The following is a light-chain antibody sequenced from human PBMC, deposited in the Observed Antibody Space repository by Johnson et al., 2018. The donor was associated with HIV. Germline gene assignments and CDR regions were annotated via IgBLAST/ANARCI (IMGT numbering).Light chain of an antibody. V-gene: IGLV1-51*01. CDR2: DNN. J-gene: IGLJ1*01. Sequence: QSALTQPPSVSAAPGQKVTISCSGSSSNIGNNYVSWYQQVPGTAPKLLIYDNNRRPSGIPDRFSGSKSGTSATLGITGLQTGDEADYYCGRWDSSPGGVFGTGTKVTVL. CDR3: GRWDSSPGGV. CDR1: SSNIGNNY.